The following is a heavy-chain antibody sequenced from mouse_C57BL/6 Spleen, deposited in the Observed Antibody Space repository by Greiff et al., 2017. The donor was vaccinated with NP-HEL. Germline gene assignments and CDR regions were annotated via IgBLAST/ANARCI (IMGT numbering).Heavy chain of an antibody. V-gene: IGHV1-26*01. D-gene: IGHD6-2*01. CDR2: INPNNGGT. J-gene: IGHJ4*01. CDR1: GYTFTDYY. Sequence: EVQLQQSGPELVKPGASVKISCKASGYTFTDYYMNWVKQSHGKSLEWIGDINPNNGGTSYNQKFKGKATLTVDKSSSTAYMELRSLTSEDSAVYYCASSHYAMDYWGQGTSVTVSS. CDR3: ASSHYAMDY.